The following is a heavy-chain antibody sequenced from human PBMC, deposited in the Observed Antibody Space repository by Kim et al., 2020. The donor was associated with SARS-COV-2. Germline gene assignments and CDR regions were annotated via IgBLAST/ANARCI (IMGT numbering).Heavy chain of an antibody. CDR1: GASIFGGSSY. J-gene: IGHJ4*03. CDR2: IYHSGSA. V-gene: IGHV4-31*01. CDR3: ARAYNDDGNYHFDY. D-gene: IGHD1-7*01. Sequence: SETLSLTCTVSGASIFGGSSYWSWIRQHPGKGLEWIGYIYHSGSAYYNPSLKSQVTLSVDTSNNQFSLELRSVTAADTAIYYCARAYNDDGNYHFDYWGQGTLVTVSS.